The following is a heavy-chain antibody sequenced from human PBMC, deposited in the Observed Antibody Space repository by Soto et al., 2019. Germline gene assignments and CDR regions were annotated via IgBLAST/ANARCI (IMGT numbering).Heavy chain of an antibody. Sequence: GESLKISFQGSGYSFTSYWIGWVRQMPGKVLELMGIIYPGDSDTRYSPSFQGQVTISADKSISTAYLQWSSLKASDTAMYYCARQGYSSGWYIDYYYYYGMDVWGQGTTVTVSS. CDR1: GYSFTSYW. J-gene: IGHJ6*02. D-gene: IGHD6-19*01. V-gene: IGHV5-51*01. CDR2: IYPGDSDT. CDR3: ARQGYSSGWYIDYYYYYGMDV.